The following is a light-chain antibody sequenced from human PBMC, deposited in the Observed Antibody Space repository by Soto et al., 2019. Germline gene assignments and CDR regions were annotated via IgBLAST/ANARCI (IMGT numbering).Light chain of an antibody. CDR1: QSVSSNY. V-gene: IGKV3-20*01. J-gene: IGKJ5*01. CDR3: QQFGTSPPST. CDR2: GAS. Sequence: IVLTQSPGTLSLSPGERATLSCRASQSVSSNYLAWYQQKPGQAPRLLIYGASSRATAIPDRFSGSGSGTDFALTISGLEPEDFAVYYCQQFGTSPPSTFGQGTRLEIK.